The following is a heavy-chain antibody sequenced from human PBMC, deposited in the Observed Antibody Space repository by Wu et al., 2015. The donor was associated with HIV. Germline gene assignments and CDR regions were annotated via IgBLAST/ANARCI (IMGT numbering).Heavy chain of an antibody. CDR3: ARGGDIVVVPAAIARVGGFDP. CDR1: GYTFTSYG. Sequence: QVQLVQSGAEVKKPGASVKVSCKASGYTFTSYGISWVRQAPGQGLEWMGWISAYNGNTNYAQKLQGRVTMTTDTSTSTAYMELRSLRSDDTAVYYCARGGDIVVVPAAIARVGGFDPWGQGTLVTVSS. J-gene: IGHJ5*02. CDR2: ISAYNGNT. D-gene: IGHD2-2*01. V-gene: IGHV1-18*01.